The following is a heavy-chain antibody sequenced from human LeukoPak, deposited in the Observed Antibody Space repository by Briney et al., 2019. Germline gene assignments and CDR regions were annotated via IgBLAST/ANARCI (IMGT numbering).Heavy chain of an antibody. CDR1: GFTFSSYS. D-gene: IGHD5-24*01. CDR2: ISYNGVIK. Sequence: PGGSLRLSCAASGFTFSSYSMNWVRQAPGKGLEWVTLISYNGVIKYYADSVKGRFTISRDNSKNTLYLQMDTLRAEDTAVYYCARAKDGTNILDYWGQGTLVTVSS. CDR3: ARAKDGTNILDY. V-gene: IGHV3-30*03. J-gene: IGHJ4*02.